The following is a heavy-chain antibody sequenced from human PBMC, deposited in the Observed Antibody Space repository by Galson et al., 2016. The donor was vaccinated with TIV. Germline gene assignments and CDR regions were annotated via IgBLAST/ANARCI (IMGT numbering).Heavy chain of an antibody. D-gene: IGHD5-12*01. Sequence: QSGAEVKKPGASVKVSCKPSGYSFISYGITWVRQAPGQGLGWMGWIGPYNGDTKYAQKFQGRVTITAEESTSPDYMELSSLRSEDTAMYYCARARGYSGHEGNYWGQGTLVTVSS. J-gene: IGHJ4*02. CDR2: IGPYNGDT. V-gene: IGHV1-18*01. CDR3: ARARGYSGHEGNY. CDR1: GYSFISYG.